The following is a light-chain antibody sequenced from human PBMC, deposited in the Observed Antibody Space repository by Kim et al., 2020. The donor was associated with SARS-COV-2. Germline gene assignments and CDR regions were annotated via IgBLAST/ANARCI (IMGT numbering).Light chain of an antibody. CDR2: GAS. J-gene: IGKJ2*01. CDR3: QQYNKWMYT. Sequence: EIVMTQSPATLSVSPGERATLSCRASQSVSSNLAWYQKKPGQAPRLVIYGASTRAAGVPARFSGSVSGAEFTLTISSLQPEDCAVYYCQQYNKWMYTFGQGTKLEI. CDR1: QSVSSN. V-gene: IGKV3D-15*01.